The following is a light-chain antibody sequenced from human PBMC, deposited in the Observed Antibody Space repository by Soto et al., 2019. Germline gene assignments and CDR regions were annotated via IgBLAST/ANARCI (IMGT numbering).Light chain of an antibody. Sequence: EIVLTQSPATMSLSPGERATLSCRASQSVSSYLAWYTQKHGRAPRLLIYETSKRATGIRARSSGCGSGTHFPLTISSLEPEDFAVYYCQQRTNWTRSFSFGAATKGDIK. CDR1: QSVSSY. CDR3: QQRTNWTRSFS. V-gene: IGKV3-11*01. J-gene: IGKJ3*01. CDR2: ETS.